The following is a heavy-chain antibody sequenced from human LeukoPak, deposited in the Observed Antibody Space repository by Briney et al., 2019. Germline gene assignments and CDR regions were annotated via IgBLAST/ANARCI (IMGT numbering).Heavy chain of an antibody. Sequence: GGSLRFSCAASGYTVSSNSMSWVRQAPGKGLEWVSFIYSDNTHYSDSVKGRFTISRDNSKNTLYLQMNSLRAEDTAVYYCATRAGAYSHPYDYWGQGTLVTVSS. V-gene: IGHV3-53*01. CDR1: GYTVSSNS. CDR3: ATRAGAYSHPYDY. CDR2: IYSDNT. J-gene: IGHJ4*02. D-gene: IGHD4/OR15-4a*01.